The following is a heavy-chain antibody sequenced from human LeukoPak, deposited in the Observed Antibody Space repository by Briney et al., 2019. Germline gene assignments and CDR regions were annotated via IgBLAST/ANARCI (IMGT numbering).Heavy chain of an antibody. CDR1: GFTFSDYY. Sequence: GGSLRLSCAASGFTFSDYYMSWIRQAPGKGLEWVSYISSSGSTIHYADSVKGRFTISRDNAKNSLYLQINSLRAEDTAVYYCARVDYDFWSGYDYWGQGTLVTVSS. D-gene: IGHD3-3*01. V-gene: IGHV3-11*01. CDR3: ARVDYDFWSGYDY. J-gene: IGHJ4*02. CDR2: ISSSGSTI.